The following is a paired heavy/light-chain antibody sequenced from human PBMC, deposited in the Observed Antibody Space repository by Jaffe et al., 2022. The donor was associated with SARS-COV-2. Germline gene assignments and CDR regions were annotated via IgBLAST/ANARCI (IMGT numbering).Light chain of an antibody. J-gene: IGKJ3*01. V-gene: IGKV1-5*03. CDR2: KAS. CDR1: QSISSW. Sequence: DIQMTQSPSTLSASVGDRVTITCRASQSISSWLAWYQQKPGKAPKLLIYKASSLESGVPSRFSGSGSGTEFTLTISSLQPDDFATYYCQQYNSYSGTFGPGTKVDIK. CDR3: QQYNSYSGT.
Heavy chain of an antibody. CDR2: IYYSGST. J-gene: IGHJ4*02. V-gene: IGHV4-30-4*01. D-gene: IGHD3-22*01. CDR3: ARGYNYYDSSGYLFDY. Sequence: QVQLQESGPGLVKPSQTLSLTCTVSGGSISSGDYYWSWIRQPPGKGLEWIGYIYYSGSTYYNPSLKSRVTISVDTSKNQFSLKLSSVTAADTAVYYCARGYNYYDSSGYLFDYWGQGTLVTVSS. CDR1: GGSISSGDYY.